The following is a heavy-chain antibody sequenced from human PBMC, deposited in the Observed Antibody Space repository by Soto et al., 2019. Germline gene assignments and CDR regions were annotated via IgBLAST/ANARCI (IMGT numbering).Heavy chain of an antibody. J-gene: IGHJ5*02. V-gene: IGHV4-34*01. D-gene: IGHD4-17*01. CDR1: GGSFSGYY. CDR3: APYLRNWFDP. Sequence: SETLSLTCAVYGGSFSGYYWSWIRQPPGKGLEWIGEINHSGSTNYNPSLKSRVTISVDTSKNQFTLKLSSVTTADTAVYYCAPYLRNWFDPWGQGTLVT. CDR2: INHSGST.